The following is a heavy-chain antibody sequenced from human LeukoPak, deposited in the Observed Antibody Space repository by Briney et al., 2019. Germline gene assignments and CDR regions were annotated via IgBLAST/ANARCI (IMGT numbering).Heavy chain of an antibody. D-gene: IGHD3-10*01. CDR1: GFTFSSYS. Sequence: GGSLRLSCAASGFTFSSYSMNWVRQAPGKGLEWVSYISSSSSTIYYAVSVKGRFTISRDNAKNSLYLQMNSLRDEDTAVYYCARDGGSGMSASAYYFDYWGQGTLVTVSS. CDR2: ISSSSSTI. V-gene: IGHV3-48*02. CDR3: ARDGGSGMSASAYYFDY. J-gene: IGHJ4*02.